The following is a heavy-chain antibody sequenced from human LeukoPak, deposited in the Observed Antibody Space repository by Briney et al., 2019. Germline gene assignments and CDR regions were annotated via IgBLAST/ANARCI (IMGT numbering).Heavy chain of an antibody. CDR3: ASSYDSGWYALDY. V-gene: IGHV4-59*02. J-gene: IGHJ4*02. D-gene: IGHD6-19*01. CDR1: GPSVSSYY. Sequence: PSETLSLTCTVSGPSVSSYYWSWIRQPPGKGLEWIGYMYYTGVKRYNPSLQSRVTMSVDTSKNQFSLKLSSVTAADTALYYCASSYDSGWYALDYWGQGNLVTVSS. CDR2: MYYTGVK.